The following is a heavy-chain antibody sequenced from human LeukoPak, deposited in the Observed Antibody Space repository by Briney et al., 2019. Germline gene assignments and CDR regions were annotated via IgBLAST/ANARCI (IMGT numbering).Heavy chain of an antibody. CDR3: AKDPRDYGDYRDYDNDVDY. Sequence: GGSLRLSCAASGFTFSSNGMHWVRQAPGKGLEWVAVISYDGSNKYYADSVKGRFTISRDNSKNTLYLQMDSLRAEDTAVYYCAKDPRDYGDYRDYDNDVDYWGQGTLVTVSS. V-gene: IGHV3-30*18. D-gene: IGHD4-17*01. J-gene: IGHJ4*02. CDR1: GFTFSSNG. CDR2: ISYDGSNK.